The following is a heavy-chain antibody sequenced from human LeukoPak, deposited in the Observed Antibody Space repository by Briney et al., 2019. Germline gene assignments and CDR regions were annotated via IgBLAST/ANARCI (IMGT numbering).Heavy chain of an antibody. CDR1: GFTFSSYA. CDR3: AKDRVSPSGYFDY. CDR2: ISGSGGST. J-gene: IGHJ4*02. D-gene: IGHD3-10*01. V-gene: IGHV3-23*01. Sequence: EGSLRLSCAASGFTFSSYAMSWVRQAPGKGLEWVSAISGSGGSTYYADSVKGRFTISRDNSKNTLYLQMNSLRAEDTAVYYCAKDRVSPSGYFDYWGQGTLDTVSS.